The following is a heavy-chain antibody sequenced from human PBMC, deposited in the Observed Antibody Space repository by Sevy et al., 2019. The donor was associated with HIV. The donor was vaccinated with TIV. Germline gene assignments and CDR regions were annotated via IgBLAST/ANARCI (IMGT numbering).Heavy chain of an antibody. CDR2: ITPNIGDT. CDR1: GYTFTNYH. CDR3: ARAPSGSQGPGQYFHH. V-gene: IGHV1-18*03. Sequence: ASVKVSCKASGYTFTNYHITWVRQAPGQGLEWMGRITPNIGDTNYAQRLQGRVTMTTDTSTSTVYMELRSLRSDDMAVYYCARAPSGSQGPGQYFHHWGQGTLVTVSS. J-gene: IGHJ1*01. D-gene: IGHD1-26*01.